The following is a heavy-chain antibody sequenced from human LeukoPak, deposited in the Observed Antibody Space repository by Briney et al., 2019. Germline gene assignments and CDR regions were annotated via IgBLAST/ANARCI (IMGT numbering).Heavy chain of an antibody. V-gene: IGHV1-2*02. CDR3: ARLPWNSGKFDY. Sequence: ASVEVSCKASGYTFTGYYMHWVRQAPGQGLEWMGWINPNSSGTNYAQKVQGRVTMTRDTSISTAYMELTRLSSDDTAVYYCARLPWNSGKFDYWGQGTLVTVSS. CDR1: GYTFTGYY. J-gene: IGHJ4*02. D-gene: IGHD1-7*01. CDR2: INPNSSGT.